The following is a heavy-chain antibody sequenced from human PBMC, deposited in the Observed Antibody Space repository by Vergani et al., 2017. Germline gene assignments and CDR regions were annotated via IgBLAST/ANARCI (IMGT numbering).Heavy chain of an antibody. Sequence: EVQLVESGGGLVQPGGSLRLSCAASGFTLSSYSMNWVRPAPGKGLEWVSSISSSSSTLYYADSVKGRFTISRDNAKNSLYLQRNSLRAEDTAVYYCASTGFWSGYYTPDYGMDVWGQGTTVTVSS. J-gene: IGHJ6*02. CDR1: GFTLSSYS. CDR2: ISSSSSTL. CDR3: ASTGFWSGYYTPDYGMDV. V-gene: IGHV3-48*01. D-gene: IGHD3-3*01.